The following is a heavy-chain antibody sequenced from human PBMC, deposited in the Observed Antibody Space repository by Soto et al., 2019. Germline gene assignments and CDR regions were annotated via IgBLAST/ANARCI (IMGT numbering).Heavy chain of an antibody. V-gene: IGHV1-69*19. CDR3: AREDSIGGYYYYGMDV. CDR2: IIPIFGTA. J-gene: IGHJ6*02. Sequence: QVQLVQSGAEVKKPGSSVKVSCKASGGTFSSYAISWVRQAPGQGLEWMGGIIPIFGTANYAKKFQGRVTITADESTSTAYMELSSLRSEDTAVYYCAREDSIGGYYYYGMDVWGQGTTVTVSS. D-gene: IGHD2-21*01. CDR1: GGTFSSYA.